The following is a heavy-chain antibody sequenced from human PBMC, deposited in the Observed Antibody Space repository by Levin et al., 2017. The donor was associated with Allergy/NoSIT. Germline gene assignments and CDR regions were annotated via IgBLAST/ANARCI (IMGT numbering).Heavy chain of an antibody. CDR3: AKATRRYCSSGVCYPLEY. CDR1: GFTFSAYA. J-gene: IGHJ4*02. V-gene: IGHV3-23*01. D-gene: IGHD2-15*01. CDR2: ITNTGNNA. Sequence: GGSLRLSCAASGFTFSAYAMTWVRQTPEKGLEYVSVITNTGNNAVYAESVRGRFTMSRDNSKNILYLQMDSLRVEDTAVYYCAKATRRYCSSGVCYPLEYWGQGSLVTVSS.